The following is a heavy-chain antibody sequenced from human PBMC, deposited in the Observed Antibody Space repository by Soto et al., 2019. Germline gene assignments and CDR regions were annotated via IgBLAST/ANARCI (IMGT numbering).Heavy chain of an antibody. CDR2: IKSKTDGGTT. D-gene: IGHD3-16*02. J-gene: IGHJ4*02. CDR3: ATEISARDIWGSYRYTDY. V-gene: IGHV3-15*01. Sequence: EVQLVESGGGLVKPGGSLRLSCAASGFTFSNAWMSWVRQAPGKGLEWVGRIKSKTDGGTTDYAAPVKGRFTISRDDSKKTLYRKMNSLKTEDTGVDYFATEISARDIWGSYRYTDYWGQGTLVTVSS. CDR1: GFTFSNAW.